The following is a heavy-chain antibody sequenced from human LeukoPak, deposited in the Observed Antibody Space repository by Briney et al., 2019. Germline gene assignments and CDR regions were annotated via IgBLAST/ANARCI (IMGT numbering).Heavy chain of an antibody. CDR3: AKGGWSSGGWFDP. J-gene: IGHJ5*02. D-gene: IGHD3-10*01. V-gene: IGHV3-23*01. CDR2: ISGSGGST. CDR1: GFAFSSYA. Sequence: SGGSLRLSCAASGFAFSSYAMSWVRQAPGKGLEWVSAISGSGGSTYYADSVKGRFTISRDNSKNTLYLQMNSLRTEDTAVYYCAKGGWSSGGWFDPWGQGTLVTVSS.